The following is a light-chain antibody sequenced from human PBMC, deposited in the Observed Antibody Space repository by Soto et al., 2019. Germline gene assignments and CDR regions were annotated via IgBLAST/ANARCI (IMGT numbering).Light chain of an antibody. CDR2: ASS. J-gene: IGKJ3*01. CDR3: QQSFRPPPT. Sequence: DIQMTQSPSSLSASIGDRVTITCRASQSITNFLNWYQQKPGKAPKLLIYASSSLQSGVPSRFSGSGSGTDFTLTITSLQPEAFATYYCQQSFRPPPTFGPGTTVDIK. CDR1: QSITNF. V-gene: IGKV1-39*01.